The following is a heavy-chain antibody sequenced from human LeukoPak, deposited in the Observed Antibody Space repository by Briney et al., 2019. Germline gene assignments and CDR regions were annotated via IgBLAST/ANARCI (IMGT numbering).Heavy chain of an antibody. D-gene: IGHD3-10*01. V-gene: IGHV3-48*03. J-gene: IGHJ4*02. CDR3: ARNVIYYGTGDY. CDR1: GFTFSSYE. Sequence: GGSLRLSCAASGFTFSSYEMNWVRQAPGKGLEWVSYISSSGSTIYYADSVKGRFTISRDNAKSSLYLQMNSLRAEDTAVYYCARNVIYYGTGDYWGQGTLVTVSS. CDR2: ISSSGSTI.